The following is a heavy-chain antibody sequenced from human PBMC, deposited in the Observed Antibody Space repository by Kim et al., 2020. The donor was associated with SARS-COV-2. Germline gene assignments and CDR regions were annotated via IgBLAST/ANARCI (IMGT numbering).Heavy chain of an antibody. V-gene: IGHV3-74*03. CDR1: GFSFSTYW. D-gene: IGHD6-19*01. J-gene: IGHJ4*02. CDR3: ASSSGWSDLDY. CDR2: INSDMSRS. Sequence: GGSLRLSCAASGFSFSTYWMHWVRQAPGKGLVWVSRINSDMSRSTYADSVKGRFTISRDNAENTLYLQMNSLRADDTAVYYCASSSGWSDLDYCGQGTLVTVSS.